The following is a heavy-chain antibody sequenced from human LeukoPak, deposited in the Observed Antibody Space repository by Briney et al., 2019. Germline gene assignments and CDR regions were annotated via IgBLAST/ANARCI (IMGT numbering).Heavy chain of an antibody. CDR1: GGSISSYY. D-gene: IGHD2-8*02. Sequence: SETLSLTCTVSGGSISSYYWSWIRQSPGRGLEWIGYIYYSGSTNYNPSLKSRVTISVDTSKNQFSLKLSSVTAADTAVYYCARDLLQSGGFDPWGQGTLVTVSS. V-gene: IGHV4-59*12. CDR2: IYYSGST. CDR3: ARDLLQSGGFDP. J-gene: IGHJ5*02.